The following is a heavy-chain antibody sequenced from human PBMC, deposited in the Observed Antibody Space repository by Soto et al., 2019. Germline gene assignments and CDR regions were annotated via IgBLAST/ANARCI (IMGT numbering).Heavy chain of an antibody. CDR2: IIPVFGTP. Sequence: QVQLVQSGAEVKKPGSSVKVSCKASGGSLSNYGISWVRQAPGQGLEWMGAIIPVFGTPNYAQKFQDRVTITADESTTTVYREMRSLTSEDTAVYYCARGDATKIVVTTYYAMDVWGQGTTVTVSS. J-gene: IGHJ6*02. CDR3: ARGDATKIVVTTYYAMDV. V-gene: IGHV1-69*12. D-gene: IGHD3-22*01. CDR1: GGSLSNYG.